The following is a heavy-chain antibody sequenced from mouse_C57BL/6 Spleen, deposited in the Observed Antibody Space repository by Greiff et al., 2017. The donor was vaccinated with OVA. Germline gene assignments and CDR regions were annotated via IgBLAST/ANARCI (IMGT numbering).Heavy chain of an antibody. CDR1: GYTFTSYW. Sequence: QVQLQQPGAELVKPGASVKLSCKASGYTFTSYWMHWVKQRPGRGLEWIGRIDPNSGGTKYNEKFKSKATLTVDKPSSTAYMQLSSLTSEDSAVYYCERNWGTTVVATGYFDYWGQGTTLTVSS. CDR3: ERNWGTTVVATGYFDY. V-gene: IGHV1-72*01. CDR2: IDPNSGGT. D-gene: IGHD1-1*01. J-gene: IGHJ2*01.